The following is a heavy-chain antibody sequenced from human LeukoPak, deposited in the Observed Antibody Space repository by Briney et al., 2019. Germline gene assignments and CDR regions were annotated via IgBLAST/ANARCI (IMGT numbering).Heavy chain of an antibody. Sequence: GTSLRLSCAASGFTFSKYGMPWVRQAPGKGLQWLALISYDGADRYYADSVKGQFTISRDNSKSTLYLQINSLRTEDTAIYYCVRGVNIWGQGTLVIVSS. J-gene: IGHJ4*02. CDR2: ISYDGADR. CDR1: GFTFSKYG. D-gene: IGHD3-10*01. V-gene: IGHV3-30*03. CDR3: VRGVNI.